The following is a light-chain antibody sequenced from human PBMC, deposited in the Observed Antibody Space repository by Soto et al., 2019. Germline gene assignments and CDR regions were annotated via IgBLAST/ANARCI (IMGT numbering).Light chain of an antibody. Sequence: QSVLTQPPSVSGAPGQRVTISCTGSSSNIGAGYDVHWYQQLPGTAPKLLIYGNSNRPSGVPDRFAGSKSGTSASLAITGLQAEDEADYYCAAWDDSLNGLYVFGTGTKLNVL. CDR1: SSNIGAGYD. CDR3: AAWDDSLNGLYV. V-gene: IGLV1-40*01. J-gene: IGLJ1*01. CDR2: GNS.